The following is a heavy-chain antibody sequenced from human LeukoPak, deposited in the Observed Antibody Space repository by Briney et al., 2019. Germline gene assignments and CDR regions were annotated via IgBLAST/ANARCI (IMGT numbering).Heavy chain of an antibody. CDR3: ARAYTYYYGSGSYTYYGMDV. V-gene: IGHV1-69*13. CDR2: IIPIFGTA. D-gene: IGHD3-10*01. CDR1: GGTFSSYA. Sequence: GASVKVSCKASGGTFSSYAISWVRQAPGQGLEWMGGIIPIFGTANYAQKFQGRVTTTADESTSTAYMELSSLRSEDTAVYYCARAYTYYYGSGSYTYYGMDVWGKGTTVTVSS. J-gene: IGHJ6*04.